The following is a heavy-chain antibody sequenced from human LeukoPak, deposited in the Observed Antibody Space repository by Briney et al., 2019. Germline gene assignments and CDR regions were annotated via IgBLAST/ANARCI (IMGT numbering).Heavy chain of an antibody. CDR2: INHSGST. Sequence: SETLSLTCAVYGGSFSGYYWCWIRQPPGKGLEWVGDINHSGSTNYNPDLKSRVTISVDTSKNQFSLKLSTVTAADTAVYYCARGPGRGYSYGYGYYYMDVWGKGTTVTVSS. D-gene: IGHD5-18*01. CDR3: ARGPGRGYSYGYGYYYMDV. J-gene: IGHJ6*03. V-gene: IGHV4-34*01. CDR1: GGSFSGYY.